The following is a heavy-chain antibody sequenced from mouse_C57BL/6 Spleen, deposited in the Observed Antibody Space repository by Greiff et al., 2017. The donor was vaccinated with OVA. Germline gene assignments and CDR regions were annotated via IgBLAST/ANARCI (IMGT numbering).Heavy chain of an antibody. CDR3: ARGIYYDYDGVAY. CDR2: IHPSDSDT. V-gene: IGHV1-74*01. Sequence: QVQLQQPGAELVKPGASVKVSCKASGYTFTSYWMHWVKQRPGQGLEWIGSIHPSDSDTNYNQKFKGKATLTVDKSSSTAYMQLSSLTSEDSAVYYCARGIYYDYDGVAYWGQGTLVTVSA. CDR1: GYTFTSYW. J-gene: IGHJ3*01. D-gene: IGHD2-4*01.